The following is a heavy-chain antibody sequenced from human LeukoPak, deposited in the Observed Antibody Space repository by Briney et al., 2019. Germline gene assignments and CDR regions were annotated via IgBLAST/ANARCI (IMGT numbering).Heavy chain of an antibody. J-gene: IGHJ4*02. Sequence: GGSLRLSCAASGHTFSSNWMHWVRQAPGKGLVWVSRINSDGSSTSYADSVKGRFTISRDNAKNTLYLQMNSLRAEDTAVYYCARVSGLVGFDYWGQGTLVTVSS. CDR2: INSDGSST. V-gene: IGHV3-74*01. CDR3: ARVSGLVGFDY. D-gene: IGHD6-19*01. CDR1: GHTFSSNW.